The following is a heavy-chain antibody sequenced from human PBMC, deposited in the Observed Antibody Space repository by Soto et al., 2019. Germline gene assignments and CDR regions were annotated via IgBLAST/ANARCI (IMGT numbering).Heavy chain of an antibody. V-gene: IGHV3-30*04. D-gene: IGHD2-15*01. CDR1: GFTFTSYD. CDR2: ISNDGRGK. CDR3: ARDQCFGGGRSCYYFDF. J-gene: IGHJ4*02. Sequence: QVQLVESGEGVVQPGRSLRLSCAASGFTFTSYDINWVRQAPGKGLEWVAVISNDGRGKYYADSVKGRFTISRDNSENTLYLQMNSLRSDDTAVYYCARDQCFGGGRSCYYFDFWGQGTLVTVSS.